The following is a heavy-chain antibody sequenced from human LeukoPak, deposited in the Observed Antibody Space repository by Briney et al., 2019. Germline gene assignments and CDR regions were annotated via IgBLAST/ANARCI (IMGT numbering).Heavy chain of an antibody. CDR2: ISGSGGST. J-gene: IGHJ6*03. CDR1: GFTFSSYA. Sequence: PGGSLRLSCAASGFTFSSYAMSWVRQAPGKGLEWVSAISGSGGSTYYADSVKGRFTISRDNSKNTLYLQMNSLRAEDTAVYYCAKAWIAAHGGYMDVWGKGTTVTVSS. V-gene: IGHV3-23*01. D-gene: IGHD6-6*01. CDR3: AKAWIAAHGGYMDV.